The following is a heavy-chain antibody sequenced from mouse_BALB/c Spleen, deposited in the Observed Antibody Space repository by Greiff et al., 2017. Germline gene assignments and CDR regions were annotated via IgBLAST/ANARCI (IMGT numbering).Heavy chain of an antibody. CDR3: ARGDYGTFDY. J-gene: IGHJ2*01. CDR2: INPYYGST. CDR1: GYSFTDYI. Sequence: VQLQQTGPELVKPGASVKISCKASGYSFTDYIMLWVKQSHGKSLEWIGNINPYYGSTSYNLKFKGKATLTVDKSSSTAYMQLNSLTSEDSAVYYCARGDYGTFDYWGQGTTLTVSS. D-gene: IGHD1-1*01. V-gene: IGHV1-39*01.